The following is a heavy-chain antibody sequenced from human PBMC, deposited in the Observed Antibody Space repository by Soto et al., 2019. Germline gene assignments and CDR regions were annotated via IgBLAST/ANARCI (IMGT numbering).Heavy chain of an antibody. CDR2: ISSSSSTI. CDR3: ARDYLNYYDSSGYSAAFDI. CDR1: GFTFSSYS. J-gene: IGHJ3*02. V-gene: IGHV3-48*02. Sequence: GGSLRLSCAASGFTFSSYSMNWVRQAPGKGLEWVSYISSSSSTIYYADSVKGRFTISRDNAKNSLYLQMNSLRDEDTAVYYCARDYLNYYDSSGYSAAFDIWGQGTMVTVSS. D-gene: IGHD3-22*01.